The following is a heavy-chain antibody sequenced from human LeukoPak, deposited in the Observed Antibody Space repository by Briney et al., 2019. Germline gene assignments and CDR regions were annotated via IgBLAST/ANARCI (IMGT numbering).Heavy chain of an antibody. CDR1: GFTFSTYG. D-gene: IGHD3-22*01. V-gene: IGHV3-48*04. CDR2: ISSSSDSI. CDR3: ARERYYDGYSDFDY. J-gene: IGHJ4*02. Sequence: GGSLRLSCAASGFTFSTYGMTWVRQAPGKGLEWISYISSSSDSIKYADSVKGRFTISRDNAKNSLYLQMNSLRAEDTAVYYCARERYYDGYSDFDYWGQGTLVTVSS.